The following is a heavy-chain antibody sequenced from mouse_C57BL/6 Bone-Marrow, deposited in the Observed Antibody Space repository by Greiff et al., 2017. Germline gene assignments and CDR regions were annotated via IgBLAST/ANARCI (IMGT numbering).Heavy chain of an antibody. CDR2: INPNNGGT. Sequence: VQLQQSGPELVKPGASVKIPCKASGYTFTDYNMDWVKQSHGKSLEWIGDINPNNGGTIYNQKFKGKATLTVDKSSSTAYMERRSLTSEDTAVYYCARWTTVVPYYFDYWGQGTTLTVSS. V-gene: IGHV1-18*01. CDR3: ARWTTVVPYYFDY. CDR1: GYTFTDYN. J-gene: IGHJ2*01. D-gene: IGHD1-1*01.